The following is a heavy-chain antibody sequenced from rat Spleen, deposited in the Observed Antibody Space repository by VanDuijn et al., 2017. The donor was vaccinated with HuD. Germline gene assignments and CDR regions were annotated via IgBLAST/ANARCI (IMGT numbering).Heavy chain of an antibody. J-gene: IGHJ2*01. CDR1: GFTFSDYN. V-gene: IGHV5-7*01. CDR3: ERGHTMGMDYFDY. Sequence: EVQLVESGGGLVQPGRSLKLSCAASGFTFSDYNMAWARQAPKKGLEWVATISYDGSSTYYRDSVKGRFTISRDNAKSTLYLQMDSLRSEDTASYYGERGHTMGMDYFDYWGQGVMVTVSS. D-gene: IGHD1-7*01. CDR2: ISYDGSST.